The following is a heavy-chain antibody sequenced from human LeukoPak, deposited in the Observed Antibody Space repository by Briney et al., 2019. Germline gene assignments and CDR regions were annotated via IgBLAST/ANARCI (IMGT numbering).Heavy chain of an antibody. V-gene: IGHV1-18*01. Sequence: ASVKVSCKASGYTFTSYGISWVRQAPGQGLEWMGWISAYNSNTNYAQKLQGRVTMTTDTSTSTAYMEMSSLRSDDTAVYYCTRDQSYCEILAGYSKLLDYCGQGTLVTVSS. CDR3: TRDQSYCEILAGYSKLLDY. D-gene: IGHD3-9*01. CDR1: GYTFTSYG. CDR2: ISAYNSNT. J-gene: IGHJ4*02.